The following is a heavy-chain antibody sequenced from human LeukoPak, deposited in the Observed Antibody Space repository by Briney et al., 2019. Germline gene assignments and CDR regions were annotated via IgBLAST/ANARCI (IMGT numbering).Heavy chain of an antibody. D-gene: IGHD2-15*01. J-gene: IGHJ6*02. Sequence: ASVKVSCKASGYTFTSYYMHWVRQAPGQGLEWMGIINPSGGSTSYAQKFQGRVTMTRDTSTSTVYMELSSLRSEDTAVYYCAREIYCSGGSCPFVYYHYGMDVWGQGTTVTVFS. CDR2: INPSGGST. CDR1: GYTFTSYY. V-gene: IGHV1-46*01. CDR3: AREIYCSGGSCPFVYYHYGMDV.